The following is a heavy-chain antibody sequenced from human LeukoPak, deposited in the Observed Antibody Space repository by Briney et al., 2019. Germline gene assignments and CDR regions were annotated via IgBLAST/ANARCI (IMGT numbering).Heavy chain of an antibody. J-gene: IGHJ4*02. CDR2: IYSCGST. Sequence: GGSLTLSCAASGFTGSINYKSWVRQPPGEGGVWVSVIYSCGSTYYADSLKGRSTISRDNSKNTLYLQMNSLRAEDTAVYYCARGSNYQNYFDYWGQGTMVTVSS. D-gene: IGHD5-24*01. CDR3: ARGSNYQNYFDY. CDR1: GFTGSINY. V-gene: IGHV3-66*03.